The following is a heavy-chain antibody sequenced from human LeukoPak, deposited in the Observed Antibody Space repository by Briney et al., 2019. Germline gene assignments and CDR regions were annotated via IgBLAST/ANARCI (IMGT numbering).Heavy chain of an antibody. J-gene: IGHJ6*02. CDR3: ARGNGNYYYYGMDV. Sequence: SETLSLTCSAAGGSISSCYWRWIRQPPGKRLERIACIYYSGRTNYNPSLKSRVTTSVDTSRNQFSLKLSSVTAADTAAYYCARGNGNYYYYGMDVWGQGTTVTVSS. CDR1: GGSISSCY. D-gene: IGHD1-1*01. CDR2: IYYSGRT. V-gene: IGHV4-59*01.